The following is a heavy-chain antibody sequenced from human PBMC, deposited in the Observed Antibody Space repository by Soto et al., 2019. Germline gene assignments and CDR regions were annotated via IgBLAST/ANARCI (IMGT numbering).Heavy chain of an antibody. Sequence: SETLSLTCTVSGGSISSGDYYWSWIRQPPGKGLEWIGYIYYSGSTYYNPSLKSRVTISVDTSKNQFSLKLSSVTAADTAVYNCARVGAPSGPIAAAGTIDYWGQGTLVTVSS. J-gene: IGHJ4*02. CDR2: IYYSGST. D-gene: IGHD6-13*01. CDR3: ARVGAPSGPIAAAGTIDY. CDR1: GGSISSGDYY. V-gene: IGHV4-30-4*01.